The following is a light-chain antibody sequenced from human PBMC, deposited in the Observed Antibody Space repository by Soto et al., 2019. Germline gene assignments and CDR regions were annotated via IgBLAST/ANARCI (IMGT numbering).Light chain of an antibody. CDR3: QQYNSYSWT. J-gene: IGKJ1*01. V-gene: IGKV1-5*03. CDR2: KAS. CDR1: QSISSW. Sequence: QMTQSPSTLSASVGDRVTITCRASQSISSWLAWYQQEPGKAPKLLIYKASSLESGVPSRFSGSGSGTEFTLTISSLQPDDFATYYCQQYNSYSWTFGQGTKV.